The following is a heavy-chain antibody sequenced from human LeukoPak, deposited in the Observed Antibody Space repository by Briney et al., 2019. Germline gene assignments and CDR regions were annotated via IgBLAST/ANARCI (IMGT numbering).Heavy chain of an antibody. CDR2: INHSGGT. Sequence: PSETLSLTCAVYGGSFSGYYWSWIRQPPGKGLEWIGEINHSGGTKYNPSLKSRVTISIDTSKNQFSLKLSSVTAADTAVYYCARDPEYSSSSTIETNWGQGTMVTVSS. CDR1: GGSFSGYY. CDR3: ARDPEYSSSSTIETN. V-gene: IGHV4-34*01. J-gene: IGHJ3*01. D-gene: IGHD6-6*01.